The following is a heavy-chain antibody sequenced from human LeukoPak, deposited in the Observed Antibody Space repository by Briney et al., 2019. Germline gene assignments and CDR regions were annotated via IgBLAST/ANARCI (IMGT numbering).Heavy chain of an antibody. CDR3: AATTVDTAMTIDY. V-gene: IGHV4-4*09. CDR2: IPTSGSA. D-gene: IGHD5-18*01. CDR1: GGSIRSYH. J-gene: IGHJ4*02. Sequence: SETLSLTCAVSGGSIRSYHWSWIRQPPGKALEWIGYIPTSGSADYNPSLKSRGTISVDTSKHQFSLKLSSVTAADTAGYYCAATTVDTAMTIDYWGQGTLVTVSS.